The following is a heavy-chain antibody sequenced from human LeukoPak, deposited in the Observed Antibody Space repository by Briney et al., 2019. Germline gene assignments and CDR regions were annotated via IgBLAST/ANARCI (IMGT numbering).Heavy chain of an antibody. CDR3: AYWSRIAARPPSFDY. J-gene: IGHJ4*02. D-gene: IGHD6-6*01. CDR1: GGTFSSYA. Sequence: GASVKVSCKASGGTFSSYAISWVRQAPGRGLEWMGGIIPIFGTANYAQKFQGRVTITADESTSTAYMELSSLRSEDTAVYYCAYWSRIAARPPSFDYWGQGTLVTVSS. V-gene: IGHV1-69*13. CDR2: IIPIFGTA.